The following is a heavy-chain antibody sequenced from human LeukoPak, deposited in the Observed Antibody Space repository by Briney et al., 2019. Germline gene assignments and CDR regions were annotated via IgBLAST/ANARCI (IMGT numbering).Heavy chain of an antibody. CDR3: ANMGATTYAVDY. CDR1: GFTFSSYA. J-gene: IGHJ4*02. D-gene: IGHD1-26*01. CDR2: ISGSGGST. Sequence: GGSLRLSCAASGFTFSSYAMSWVRQAPGKGLEWVPAISGSGGSTYHADSVKGRFTISRDNSKNTLYLQMNSLRAEDTAVYYCANMGATTYAVDYWGQGTLVTVSS. V-gene: IGHV3-23*01.